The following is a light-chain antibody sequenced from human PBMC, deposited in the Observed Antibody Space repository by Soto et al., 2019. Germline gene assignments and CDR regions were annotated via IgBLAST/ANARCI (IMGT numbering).Light chain of an antibody. CDR1: QSIMRI. J-gene: IGKJ3*01. CDR3: QQNYRYPHT. CDR2: AAS. V-gene: IGKV1-39*01. Sequence: DIQMTQSPSSLSAAVGDRVTITCRASQSIMRILNWYQHKPGKAPKLLIYAASSMQSGVPSRFSGSGSETDFTLIISSFQSEDFGIYYCQQNYRYPHTFGRGTKVEIK.